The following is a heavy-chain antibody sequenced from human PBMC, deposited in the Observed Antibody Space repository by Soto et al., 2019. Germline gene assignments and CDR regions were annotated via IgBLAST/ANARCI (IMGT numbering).Heavy chain of an antibody. D-gene: IGHD4-4*01. CDR3: ARGMTRVTSLDY. J-gene: IGHJ4*02. CDR2: IYHSGST. V-gene: IGHV4-30-2*01. CDR1: GGSISSGGYS. Sequence: QVQLQESGSGLVKPSQTLSLTCAVSGGSISSGGYSWSWIRQPPGKGLEWIGYIYHSGSTYYSPSLKNRVTISVDRSKYQYSPKLSSATAAATAVYYCARGMTRVTSLDYWGQGTLVTVSS.